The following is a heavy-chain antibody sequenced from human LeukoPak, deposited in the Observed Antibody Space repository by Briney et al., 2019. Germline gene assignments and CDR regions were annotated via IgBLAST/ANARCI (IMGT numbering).Heavy chain of an antibody. CDR2: IIPILGIA. V-gene: IGHV1-69*04. CDR3: AMRLSSGVGSAPFDP. Sequence: WATVKVSCKASGGTFSSYAISWVRQAPGQGLEWVGRIIPILGIANYAQKFQGRVTITADKSTSTAYMELSRLRSEDTAVYYCAMRLSSGVGSAPFDPWGQGTLVTVSS. D-gene: IGHD3-3*01. J-gene: IGHJ5*02. CDR1: GGTFSSYA.